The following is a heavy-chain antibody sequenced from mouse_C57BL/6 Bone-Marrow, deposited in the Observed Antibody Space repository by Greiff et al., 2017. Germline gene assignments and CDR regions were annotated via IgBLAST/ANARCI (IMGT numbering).Heavy chain of an antibody. CDR1: GYTFTGYW. Sequence: VQLQQSGAELMKPGASVKLSCKATGYTFTGYWIEWVKQRPGHGLEWIGEILPGSGSTNYNEKFKGKATFTADTSSNTAYMQLSSLTTEDSAIYYCARNGIYYGNPHWYFDVWGTGTTVTVSS. V-gene: IGHV1-9*01. J-gene: IGHJ1*03. CDR3: ARNGIYYGNPHWYFDV. CDR2: ILPGSGST. D-gene: IGHD2-1*01.